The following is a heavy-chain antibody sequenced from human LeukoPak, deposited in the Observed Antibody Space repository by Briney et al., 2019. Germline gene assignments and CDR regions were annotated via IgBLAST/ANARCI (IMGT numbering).Heavy chain of an antibody. CDR3: ARDRDSSGWIDY. Sequence: GGSLRLSCAAPGFTFSSYSMNWVRQAPGKGLEWVSSISSSSSYIYYADSVKGRFTISRDNAKNSLYLQMNSLRAEDTAVYYCARDRDSSGWIDYWGQGTLVTVSS. D-gene: IGHD6-19*01. V-gene: IGHV3-21*01. J-gene: IGHJ4*02. CDR2: ISSSSSYI. CDR1: GFTFSSYS.